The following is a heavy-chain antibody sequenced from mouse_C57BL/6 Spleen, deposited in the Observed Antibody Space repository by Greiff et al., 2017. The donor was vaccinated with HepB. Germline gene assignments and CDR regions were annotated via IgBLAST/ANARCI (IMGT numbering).Heavy chain of an antibody. Sequence: DAGGGLVQPKGSLKLSCAASGFTFNTYAMHWVRQAPGKGLEWVARIRSKSSNYATYYADSVKDRFTISRDYSQSMLYLQMNNLKTEDTAMYYCVRGTGTLFDDWGQGTTLTVAS. V-gene: IGHV10-3*01. D-gene: IGHD4-1*01. CDR2: IRSKSSNYAT. CDR1: GFTFNTYA. J-gene: IGHJ2*01. CDR3: VRGTGTLFDD.